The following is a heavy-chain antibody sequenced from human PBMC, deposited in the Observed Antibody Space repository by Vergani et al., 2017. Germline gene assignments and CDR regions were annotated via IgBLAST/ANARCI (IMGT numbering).Heavy chain of an antibody. CDR1: GFTFTSYH. CDR3: ARAPGRRCSGGSCYSSFRWFDP. V-gene: IGHV1-8*01. J-gene: IGHJ5*02. CDR2: MNPKSGNS. Sequence: QVQLVQSGAEVKKPGASVRVSCKASGFTFTSYHIHWVRQAPGQGLEWMGWMNPKSGNSGFAQKFQGRVTMTRDTSISTAYMELNSLTSEDTAVYYCARAPGRRCSGGSCYSSFRWFDPWGQGTLVTVFS. D-gene: IGHD2-15*01.